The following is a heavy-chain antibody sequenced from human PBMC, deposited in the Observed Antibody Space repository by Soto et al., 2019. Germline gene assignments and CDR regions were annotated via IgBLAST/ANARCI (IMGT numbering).Heavy chain of an antibody. CDR2: TYTGGYT. Sequence: SGGSLRLSCAASGFTVSTNYMNWVRQSPGRGLEWVSVTYTGGYTYYADSVKGRFTISRDISKNTPYLQMNSLRAEDTAVYFCAREVSGTSFDSWGPGTLVTVSS. D-gene: IGHD1-7*01. J-gene: IGHJ4*02. CDR3: AREVSGTSFDS. CDR1: GFTVSTNY. V-gene: IGHV3-53*01.